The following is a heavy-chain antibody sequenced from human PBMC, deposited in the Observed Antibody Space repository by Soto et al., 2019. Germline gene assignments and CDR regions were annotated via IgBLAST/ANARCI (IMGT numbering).Heavy chain of an antibody. J-gene: IGHJ4*02. D-gene: IGHD5-12*01. Sequence: QVQLVQSGAEVKKPGASVKVSCKASGYTFTGYYMHWVRQAPGQGLEWMGWIDPNSGGTNYAQKFQGWVTMSRDTSISTAYMELTRLTSDDTAVYYCATAGRNGYNYSDYWGKGTLVTVSS. CDR1: GYTFTGYY. V-gene: IGHV1-2*04. CDR3: ATAGRNGYNYSDY. CDR2: IDPNSGGT.